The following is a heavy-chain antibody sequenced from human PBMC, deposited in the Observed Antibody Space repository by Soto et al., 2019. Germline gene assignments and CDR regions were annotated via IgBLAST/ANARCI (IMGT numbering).Heavy chain of an antibody. J-gene: IGHJ6*02. CDR2: IYYSGST. CDR1: GGSISSYY. Sequence: SETLSLTCTVSGGSISSYYWSWIRQPPGKGLEWIGYIYYSGSTNYNPSLKSRVTISVDTSKNQFSLKLSSVTAADTAVYYCARDLRNAPTRSNRIAARRTMSYGMDVWGQGTTVTVSS. CDR3: ARDLRNAPTRSNRIAARRTMSYGMDV. D-gene: IGHD6-6*01. V-gene: IGHV4-59*01.